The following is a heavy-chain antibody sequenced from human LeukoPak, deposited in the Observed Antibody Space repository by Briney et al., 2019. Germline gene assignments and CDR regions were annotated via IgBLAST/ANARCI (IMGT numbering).Heavy chain of an antibody. D-gene: IGHD3-10*01. CDR3: ARTIREYYYGSGYDY. CDR2: IYYSGST. V-gene: IGHV4-59*01. J-gene: IGHJ4*02. Sequence: KSGGSLRLSCAASGFTFTSYSMNWVRQAPGKGLEWIGYIYYSGSTNYNPSLKSRVTISVDTSKNQFSLKLSSVTAADTAVYYCARTIREYYYGSGYDYWGQGTLVTVSS. CDR1: GFTFTSYS.